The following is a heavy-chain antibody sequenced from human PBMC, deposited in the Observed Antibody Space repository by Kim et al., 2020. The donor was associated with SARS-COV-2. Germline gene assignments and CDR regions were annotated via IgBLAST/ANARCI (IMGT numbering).Heavy chain of an antibody. CDR3: ARVVAAAGTGAGEWFDP. J-gene: IGHJ5*02. V-gene: IGHV1-46*01. Sequence: FQGRVTMTRDTSTSTVYMELSSLRSEDTAVYYCARVVAAAGTGAGEWFDPWGQGTLVTVSS. D-gene: IGHD6-13*01.